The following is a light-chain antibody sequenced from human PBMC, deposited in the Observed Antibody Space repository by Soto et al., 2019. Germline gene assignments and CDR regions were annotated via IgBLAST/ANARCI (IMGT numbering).Light chain of an antibody. Sequence: DIVLTQSPDTLSLSPGERATLSCRASQSVSSNYLAWYQQKPGQAPRLLIYSASTRATGIPDRFSGSGSGTDFTLTISRLEPEDFAVYYCQQYGSSSYTLGQGTRLEIK. V-gene: IGKV3-20*01. CDR3: QQYGSSSYT. CDR1: QSVSSNY. CDR2: SAS. J-gene: IGKJ2*01.